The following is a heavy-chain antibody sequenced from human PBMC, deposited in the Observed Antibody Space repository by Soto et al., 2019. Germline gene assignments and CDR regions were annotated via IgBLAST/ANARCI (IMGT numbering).Heavy chain of an antibody. Sequence: QVELVESGGGVVQPGRSLRLSCEASGFSFSAYGMHWVRQAPGKGLEWVAAISHDGNDRYYADSVKGRFTISRDNSQNTLYFEMNRLGSEGGAIYYRPEGAAVPYPWFGPLGPGTLVTVSS. J-gene: IGHJ5*01. D-gene: IGHD6-19*01. V-gene: IGHV3-30*03. CDR2: ISHDGNDR. CDR3: PEGAAVPYPWFGP. CDR1: GFSFSAYG.